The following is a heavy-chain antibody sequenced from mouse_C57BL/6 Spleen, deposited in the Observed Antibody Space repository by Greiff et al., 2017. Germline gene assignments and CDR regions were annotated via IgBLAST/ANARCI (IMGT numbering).Heavy chain of an antibody. CDR2: IDPSDSDT. CDR3: ARRGTGRALDD. D-gene: IGHD3-3*01. V-gene: IGHV1-52*01. Sequence: QVQLQQPGAELVRPGSSVKLSCKASGYTFTSYWMHWVKQRPIQGLEWIGNIDPSDSDTPYNQQFKGKAKLTVDKSSSTAYMQLSSLTSEDSAVYYCARRGTGRALDDWGQGTSVTVSA. J-gene: IGHJ4*01. CDR1: GYTFTSYW.